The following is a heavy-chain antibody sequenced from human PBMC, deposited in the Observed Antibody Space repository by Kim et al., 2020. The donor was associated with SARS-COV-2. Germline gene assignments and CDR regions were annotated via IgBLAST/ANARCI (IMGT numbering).Heavy chain of an antibody. CDR1: GGTFSSYA. J-gene: IGHJ5*02. Sequence: SVKVSCKASGGTFSSYAISWVRQAPGQGLEWMGGIIPIFGTANYAQKFQGRVTITADESTSTAYMELSSLRSEDTAVYYCAESYCSSTSCYSDNWFDPWGQGTLVTVSS. V-gene: IGHV1-69*13. D-gene: IGHD2-2*01. CDR3: AESYCSSTSCYSDNWFDP. CDR2: IIPIFGTA.